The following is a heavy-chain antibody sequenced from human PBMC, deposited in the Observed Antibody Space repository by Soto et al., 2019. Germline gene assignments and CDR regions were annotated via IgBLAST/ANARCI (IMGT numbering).Heavy chain of an antibody. V-gene: IGHV1-8*01. Sequence: ASVKVSCKASGYTFTSYDINWVRQATGQGLEWMGWMNPNSGNTGYAQKFQGRVTMTRDTSISTAYMELSSLRSEDTAVYYCARQWELSGYYYGMDVWGQGTTVTVSS. CDR3: ARQWELSGYYYGMDV. J-gene: IGHJ6*02. CDR1: GYTFTSYD. D-gene: IGHD1-26*01. CDR2: MNPNSGNT.